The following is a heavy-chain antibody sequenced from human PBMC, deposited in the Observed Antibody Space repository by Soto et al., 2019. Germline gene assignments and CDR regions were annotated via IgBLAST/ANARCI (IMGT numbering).Heavy chain of an antibody. CDR1: GFTFDDYA. Sequence: EVQLVESGGGLVQPGRSLRLSCAASGFTFDDYAMHWVRQAPGKGLEWVSGISWNSGSIGYADSVKGRFTISRDNAKNSLYLQMNSLSAEDTALYYCAKDTAAYYYYGMDVWGQGTTVTVSS. CDR2: ISWNSGSI. V-gene: IGHV3-9*01. J-gene: IGHJ6*02. CDR3: AKDTAAYYYYGMDV.